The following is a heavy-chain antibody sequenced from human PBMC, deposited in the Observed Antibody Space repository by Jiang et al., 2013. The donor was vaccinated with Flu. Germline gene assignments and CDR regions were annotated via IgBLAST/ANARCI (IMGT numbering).Heavy chain of an antibody. V-gene: IGHV3-72*01. Sequence: QLLESGGGLVQPGGSLRLSCAASGFTFSDHYMDWVRQAPGKGLEWVGRSRNKAYSYTSEYAASVKGRFTISRDDSGNTMSLQMNSLKAEDTAVYYCTTAFRRGQSLNYWGQGTLVTVSS. D-gene: IGHD3-10*01. CDR3: TTAFRRGQSLNY. CDR1: GFTFSDHY. CDR2: SRNKAYSYTS. J-gene: IGHJ4*02.